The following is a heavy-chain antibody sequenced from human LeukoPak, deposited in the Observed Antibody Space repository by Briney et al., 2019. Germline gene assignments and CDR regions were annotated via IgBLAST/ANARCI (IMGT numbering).Heavy chain of an antibody. J-gene: IGHJ4*02. CDR3: ARGPSGYHNT. V-gene: IGHV3-21*01. CDR2: ISGSNGYI. D-gene: IGHD5-12*01. CDR1: GFTFSSYS. Sequence: GGSLRLSCAASGFTFSSYSMNWVRQAPGKGLEWVSSISGSNGYIYYADSVKGRFTISRDNAKNSLYLQMNSLRAEDTAVYYCARGPSGYHNTGGQGTLVTVPS.